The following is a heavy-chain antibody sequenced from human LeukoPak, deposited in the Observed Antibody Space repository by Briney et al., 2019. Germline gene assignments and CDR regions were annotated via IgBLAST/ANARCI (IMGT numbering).Heavy chain of an antibody. CDR2: IIPIFGTA. CDR1: GGTFSSYA. V-gene: IGHV1-69*05. CDR3: ATHYDSSGYLSY. D-gene: IGHD3-22*01. Sequence: SVKVSCKDSGGTFSSYAISWVRQAPGQGLEWMGGIIPIFGTANYAQKFQGRVTITTDESTSTAYMELSSLRSEDTAVYYCATHYDSSGYLSYCGEGTLVTVSS. J-gene: IGHJ4*02.